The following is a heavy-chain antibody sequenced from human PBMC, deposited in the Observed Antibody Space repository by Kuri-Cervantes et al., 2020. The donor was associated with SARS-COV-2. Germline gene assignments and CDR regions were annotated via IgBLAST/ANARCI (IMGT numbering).Heavy chain of an antibody. Sequence: SETLSLTCAVYGGSFSGYYWSWSRQPPGKGLEWIGEINHSGSTNYNPSLKSRVTISVDTPKNQFSLKLSSVTAADTAVYYCASPPMEQLVEGGLEYFQHWGQGTLVTVSS. V-gene: IGHV4-34*01. J-gene: IGHJ1*01. CDR1: GGSFSGYY. D-gene: IGHD6-13*01. CDR2: INHSGST. CDR3: ASPPMEQLVEGGLEYFQH.